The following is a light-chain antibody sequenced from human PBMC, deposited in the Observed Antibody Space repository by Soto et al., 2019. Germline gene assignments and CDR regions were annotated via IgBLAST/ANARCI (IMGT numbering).Light chain of an antibody. Sequence: EIVLTQSPGTLSLSPGERATLSCRASETVSGSYLAWYQQKPGQAPRLLIYGAYNRATGIPDRFSGSGSGTEFTLTISSLQSEDFAVYYCQQYNNWPPITFGQGTRLEIK. V-gene: IGKV3D-15*01. CDR1: ETVSGSY. J-gene: IGKJ5*01. CDR2: GAY. CDR3: QQYNNWPPIT.